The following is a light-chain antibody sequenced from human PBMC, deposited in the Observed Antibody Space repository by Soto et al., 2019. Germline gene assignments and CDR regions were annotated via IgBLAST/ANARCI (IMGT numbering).Light chain of an antibody. Sequence: ESVLTQSPGTLSLSTGEGATLSCRASQSVSRNYLAWYQQKPGQAPRLLIYTASRRATGIPARFSGSGSGTEFALTISSLQSEDFAVYYCQQYNNWPPITFGQGTRLEF. V-gene: IGKV3-15*01. J-gene: IGKJ5*01. CDR1: QSVSRN. CDR2: TAS. CDR3: QQYNNWPPIT.